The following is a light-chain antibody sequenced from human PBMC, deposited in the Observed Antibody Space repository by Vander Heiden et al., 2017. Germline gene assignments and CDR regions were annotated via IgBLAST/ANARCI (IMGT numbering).Light chain of an antibody. CDR3: QQYNNWPRT. Sequence: EIAMTQSPATPSVSPGERATRSCRASQSVSSNLAWYQQKPGQAPRLLIYGASTRATGIPARFSGSGSGTEFTLTISSLQSEDFAVYYCQQYNNWPRTFGQGTKVEIK. CDR1: QSVSSN. V-gene: IGKV3-15*01. CDR2: GAS. J-gene: IGKJ1*01.